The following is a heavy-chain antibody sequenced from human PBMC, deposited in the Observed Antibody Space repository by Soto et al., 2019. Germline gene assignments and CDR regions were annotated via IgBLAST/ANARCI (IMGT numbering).Heavy chain of an antibody. CDR3: ERHLGSYYYYYYMDV. CDR2: IYPGDSDT. V-gene: IGHV5-51*01. D-gene: IGHD2-15*01. Sequence: GESLKISCKGSGYSFTSYWIGWVRQMPGKGLEWMGIIYPGDSDTRYSPSFQGQVTISADKSISTAYPQWSSLKASDTAMYYCERHLGSYYYYYYMDVWGKGTTVTVSS. J-gene: IGHJ6*03. CDR1: GYSFTSYW.